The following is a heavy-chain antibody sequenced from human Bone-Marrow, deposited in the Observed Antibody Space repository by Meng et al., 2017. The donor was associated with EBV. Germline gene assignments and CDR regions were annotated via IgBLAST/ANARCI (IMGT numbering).Heavy chain of an antibody. CDR2: IPSDASHNK. CDR3: AKDLSGRFDP. D-gene: IGHD1-14*01. V-gene: IGHV3-30*18. CDR1: GFIFSGYG. J-gene: IGHJ5*02. Sequence: QEQLVVSGGGWVQPGWSLRLSCAAAGFIFSGYGFHWVRQAPGKGPEWVAIIPSDASHNKYYADSVKGRFTISRDNSKNTLYLQMNSLKIEDTAVYYCAKDLSGRFDPWGQGTLVTVSS.